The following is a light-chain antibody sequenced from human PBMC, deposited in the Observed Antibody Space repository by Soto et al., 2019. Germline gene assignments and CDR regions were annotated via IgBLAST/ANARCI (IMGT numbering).Light chain of an antibody. CDR3: LRSYSGARRVV. CDR1: TGAVTSGHY. Sequence: QAVVTQEPSLTVSPGGTVTLTCGSSTGAVTSGHYPYWFQQKPGQAPRTLIYDTSNKHSWTPARFSGSLLGGKAALTLSGAQPEDEAEYYCLRSYSGARRVVFGGGTKLTVL. J-gene: IGLJ2*01. CDR2: DTS. V-gene: IGLV7-46*01.